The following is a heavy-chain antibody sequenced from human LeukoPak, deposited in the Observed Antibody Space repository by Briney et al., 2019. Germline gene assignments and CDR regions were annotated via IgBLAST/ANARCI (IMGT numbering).Heavy chain of an antibody. CDR2: ISSSGGST. CDR1: GFTFSSYA. J-gene: IGHJ4*02. V-gene: IGHV3-23*01. Sequence: PGGSLRLSCAASGFTFSSYAMSWVRQAPGKGLEWVSGISSSGGSTVYADSVKGRFTISRDNFRNTVFLQMNSLRAEDTAVYYCARKDEHYGSGSFSYWGQGTLVTVSS. CDR3: ARKDEHYGSGSFSY. D-gene: IGHD3-10*01.